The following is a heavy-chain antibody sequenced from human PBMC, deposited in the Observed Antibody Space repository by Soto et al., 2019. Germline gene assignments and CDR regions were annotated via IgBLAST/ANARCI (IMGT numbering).Heavy chain of an antibody. CDR2: IIPIFGTA. Sequence: PSVKVSCKASGGPFSSYAISWVRQAPGQGLEWMGGIIPIFGTANYAQKFQGRVTITADESTSTAYMELSSLRSEDTAVYYCAIASLLPVFVPAAIHGSFDSGG. CDR1: GGPFSSYA. J-gene: IGHJ3*02. D-gene: IGHD2-2*01. CDR3: AIASLLPVFVPAAIHGSFDS. V-gene: IGHV1-69*13.